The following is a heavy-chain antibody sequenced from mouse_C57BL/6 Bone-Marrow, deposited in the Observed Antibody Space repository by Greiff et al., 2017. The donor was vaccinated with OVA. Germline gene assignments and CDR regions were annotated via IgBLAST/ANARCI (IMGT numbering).Heavy chain of an antibody. J-gene: IGHJ1*03. CDR3: ARVGCLWYFDV. CDR1: GYTFTSYG. D-gene: IGHD4-1*01. V-gene: IGHV1-81*01. CDR2: IYPRSGNT. Sequence: VKLMESGAELARPGASVKLSCKASGYTFTSYGISWVKQRTGQGLEWIGEIYPRSGNTYYNEKFKGKATLTADKSSSTAYMELRSLTSEDSAVYFCARVGCLWYFDVWGTGTTVTVSS.